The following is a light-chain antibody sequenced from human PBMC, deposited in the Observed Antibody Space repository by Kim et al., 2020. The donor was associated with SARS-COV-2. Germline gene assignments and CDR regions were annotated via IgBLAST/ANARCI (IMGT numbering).Light chain of an antibody. V-gene: IGLV4-69*01. CDR1: SRHTKNA. CDR3: HTWGTAVLWV. CDR2: VNSDGSH. J-gene: IGLJ3*02. Sequence: SVRLTCTLNSRHTKNAITGHQIRPDKGPRYLMKVNSDGSHKKADGIPDRFSGSSSGAERYLTISGLQSEDEAEYYCHTWGTAVLWVFGGGTKVTVL.